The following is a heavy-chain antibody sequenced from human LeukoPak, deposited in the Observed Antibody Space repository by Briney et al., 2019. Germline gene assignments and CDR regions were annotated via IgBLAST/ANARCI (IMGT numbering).Heavy chain of an antibody. V-gene: IGHV3-48*01. CDR1: GFTFSSYS. Sequence: GGSLRLSCAASGFTFSSYSMNWVRQAPGKRLEWVSYISSSSTIYYADSVKGRFTISRDNAKNSLYLQMNSLRAEDTAVYYCAADRYCPHWGQGTLVTVSS. CDR3: AADRYCPH. J-gene: IGHJ4*02. CDR2: ISSSSTI. D-gene: IGHD2-15*01.